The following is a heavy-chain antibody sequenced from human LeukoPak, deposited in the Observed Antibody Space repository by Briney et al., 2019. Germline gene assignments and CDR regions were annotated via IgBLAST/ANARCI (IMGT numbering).Heavy chain of an antibody. V-gene: IGHV3-30*02. Sequence: GGSLRLSCAASGFTFSNYGMHWVRQAPGKGLEWVAFIRYDGSNKYFADSLKGRFTISRDNSKNTLYLQMNSLRAEDTAVYYCAGPSGDYYDSSGPGAFDIWGQGTMVTVSS. CDR2: IRYDGSNK. D-gene: IGHD3-22*01. CDR3: AGPSGDYYDSSGPGAFDI. J-gene: IGHJ3*02. CDR1: GFTFSNYG.